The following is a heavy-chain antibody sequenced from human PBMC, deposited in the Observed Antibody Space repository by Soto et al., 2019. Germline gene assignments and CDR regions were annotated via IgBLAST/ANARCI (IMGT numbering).Heavy chain of an antibody. D-gene: IGHD6-19*01. V-gene: IGHV4-30-4*01. J-gene: IGHJ6*04. CDR1: GGSISSGDYY. CDR2: IYYSGST. Sequence: SETLSLTCTVSGGSISSGDYYWSWIRQPPGKGLEWIGYIYYSGSTYYNPSLKSRVTISVDTSKNQFSLKLSSVTAADTAVYYWARVRVIAVIGLSNYNHYVRAVGGKGTTATASS. CDR3: ARVRVIAVIGLSNYNHYVRAV.